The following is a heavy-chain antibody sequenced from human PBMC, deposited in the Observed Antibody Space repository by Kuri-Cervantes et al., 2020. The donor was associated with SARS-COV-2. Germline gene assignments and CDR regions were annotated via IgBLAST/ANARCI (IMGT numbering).Heavy chain of an antibody. D-gene: IGHD4-23*01. J-gene: IGHJ6*04. Sequence: GSLRLSCAVYGGSFSGYYWGWIRQPPGKGLEWIGSIYHSGSTYYNPSLKSRVTISVDTSKNQFSLKLSSVTAADTAVYYCARPGGFLDVWGKGTTVTVSS. CDR1: GGSFSGYY. V-gene: IGHV4-34*01. CDR3: ARPGGFLDV. CDR2: IYHSGST.